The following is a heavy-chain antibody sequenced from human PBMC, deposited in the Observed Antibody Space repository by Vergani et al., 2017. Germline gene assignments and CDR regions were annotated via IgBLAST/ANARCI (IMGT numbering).Heavy chain of an antibody. Sequence: QLQLQESGPGLVKPSETLSLTCAVYGGSFSGYYWSWIRQPPGKGLEWIGEINHSGSTNYNPSLKSRVTISVDTSKNQFSLKLSSVTAADTAVYYCARGIAGALGGYFDLWGRGTLVTVSS. J-gene: IGHJ2*01. V-gene: IGHV4-34*01. CDR2: INHSGST. CDR1: GGSFSGYY. CDR3: ARGIAGALGGYFDL.